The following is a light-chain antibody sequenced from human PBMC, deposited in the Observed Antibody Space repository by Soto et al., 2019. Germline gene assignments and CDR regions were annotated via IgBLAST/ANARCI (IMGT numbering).Light chain of an antibody. CDR3: QQYGSSAT. J-gene: IGKJ1*01. CDR2: VAS. CDR1: QSVSNNY. V-gene: IGKV3-20*01. Sequence: EILLTHSPGTLSLSPGEIATLSGSSSQSVSNNYLAWYQQKPGQAPRLLIYVASNRATGIPDRFSGSGSGTDFTITISRLEPEDFAVYYCQQYGSSATFGQGTK.